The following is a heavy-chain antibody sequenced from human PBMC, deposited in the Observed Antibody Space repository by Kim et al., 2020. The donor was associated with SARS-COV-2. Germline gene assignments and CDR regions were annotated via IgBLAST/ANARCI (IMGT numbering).Heavy chain of an antibody. J-gene: IGHJ2*01. CDR1: GFTFSNYA. V-gene: IGHV3-23*01. D-gene: IGHD3-10*01. CDR3: AKDPEGNLPPWYFDL. Sequence: GGSLRLSCAASGFTFSNYAMSWVRQAPGRGLEWVSAISGSGVRTYYADSVKGRFTISRDNSKNTLSLQMNSLTAEDTAMYYCAKDPEGNLPPWYFDLWGRGTLVTVS. CDR2: ISGSGVRT.